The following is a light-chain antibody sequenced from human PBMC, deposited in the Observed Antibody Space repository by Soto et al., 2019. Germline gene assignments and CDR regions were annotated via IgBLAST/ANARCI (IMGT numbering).Light chain of an antibody. CDR2: EVS. CDR3: SSYTSSSTLV. J-gene: IGLJ1*01. V-gene: IGLV2-14*01. Sequence: QSVLTQPASVSGSPGQSITISCTGFSSDVGGYNYVSWYQQHPGKAPKLMIYEVSNRPSGVSNRFSGSKSGNTASLTISGLQAEDEADYYCSSYTSSSTLVFGAGTKVTVL. CDR1: SSDVGGYNY.